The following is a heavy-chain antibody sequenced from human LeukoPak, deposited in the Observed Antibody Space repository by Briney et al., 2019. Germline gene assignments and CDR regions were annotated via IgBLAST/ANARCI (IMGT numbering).Heavy chain of an antibody. V-gene: IGHV1-69*04. CDR1: GYTFTSYG. J-gene: IGHJ6*02. CDR3: ARDRRYCSGGSCYSFGMDV. CDR2: IIPILGIA. Sequence: SVKVSCKASGYTFTSYGISWVRQAPGQGLEWMGRIIPILGIANYAQKFQGRVTITADKSTSTAYMELSSLRSEDTAVYYCARDRRYCSGGSCYSFGMDVWGQGTTVTVSS. D-gene: IGHD2-15*01.